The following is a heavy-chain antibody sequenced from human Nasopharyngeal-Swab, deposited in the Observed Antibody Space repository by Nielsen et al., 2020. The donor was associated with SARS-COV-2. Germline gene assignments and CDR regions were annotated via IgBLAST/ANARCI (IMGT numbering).Heavy chain of an antibody. V-gene: IGHV3-30*18. CDR2: ISYDGSNK. CDR1: GFTFSSYG. D-gene: IGHD6-13*01. Sequence: GGSLRLSCAASGFTFSSYGMHWVRKARGKGLEWVAVISYDGSNKYYADSVKGRFTISRDNSKNTLYLQMNSLRAEDTAVYYCAKDMGIADDSFDYWGQGTLVTVSS. CDR3: AKDMGIADDSFDY. J-gene: IGHJ4*02.